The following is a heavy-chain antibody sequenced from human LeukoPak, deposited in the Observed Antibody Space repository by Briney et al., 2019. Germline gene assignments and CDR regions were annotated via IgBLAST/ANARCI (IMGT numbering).Heavy chain of an antibody. CDR3: AKESGKFDY. CDR2: ISGDGVST. J-gene: IGHJ4*02. CDR1: GLPIADLA. V-gene: IGHV3-43*02. Sequence: GGSLRLSCVASGLPIADLAMHWVRQAPGKGLEWVSLISGDGVSTFYTDSVRGRFSISRDNTKNSLYLEMNSLRTEDTAMYYCAKESGKFDYWGQGTLVAVSS.